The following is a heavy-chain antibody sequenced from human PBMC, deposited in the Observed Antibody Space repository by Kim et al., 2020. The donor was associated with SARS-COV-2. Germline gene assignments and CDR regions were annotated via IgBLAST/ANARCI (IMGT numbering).Heavy chain of an antibody. CDR3: ARDRGGSDGASDFAFDI. V-gene: IGHV4-4*02. Sequence: SETLSLTCAVSGASISSSNWWSWVRQSPGKGLEWIGEIYHSGRTNYNPSLKSRVTISVDKSKNQFSLNLTSVTVADTAVYYCARDRGGSDGASDFAFDIWGQGTMITVSS. CDR1: GASISSSNW. D-gene: IGHD4-17*01. CDR2: IYHSGRT. J-gene: IGHJ3*02.